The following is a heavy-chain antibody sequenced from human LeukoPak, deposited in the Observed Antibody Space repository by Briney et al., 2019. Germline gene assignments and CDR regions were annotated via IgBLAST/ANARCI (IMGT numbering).Heavy chain of an antibody. D-gene: IGHD3-10*01. CDR3: AREEGDHDAFDI. Sequence: GSLRLSCAASGFIFSDYYWGWIRQPPGKGLEWIGSIYYSGSTYYNPSLKSRVTISVDTSKNQFSLKLSSVTAADTAVYYCAREEGDHDAFDIWGQGTMVTVSS. CDR1: GFIFSDYY. V-gene: IGHV4-38-2*02. CDR2: IYYSGST. J-gene: IGHJ3*02.